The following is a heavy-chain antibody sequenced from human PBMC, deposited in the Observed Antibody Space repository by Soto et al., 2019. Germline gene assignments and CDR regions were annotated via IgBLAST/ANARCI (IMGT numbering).Heavy chain of an antibody. CDR2: IGGSGVST. D-gene: IGHD1-7*01. CDR3: ARDHNWKYDAFDI. Sequence: PGGSLRLSCAASGFTFSSYAMSWVRQAPGKGLEWVSTIGGSGVSTYFADSVKGRFTISRDNSKNTLYLQMNSLTAEDTAVYYCARDHNWKYDAFDIWGQGTMVTVSS. V-gene: IGHV3-23*01. J-gene: IGHJ3*02. CDR1: GFTFSSYA.